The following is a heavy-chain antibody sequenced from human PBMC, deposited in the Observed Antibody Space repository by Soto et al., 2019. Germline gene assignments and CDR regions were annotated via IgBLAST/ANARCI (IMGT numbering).Heavy chain of an antibody. Sequence: PGGSLRLSCAASGFTFSDYYMSWIRQAPGKGLEWVSYISSSDSIIYYADSVKGRFTISRGNAKNSLYLQMNSLRAEDTAVYYCAGDLGYYDSSGYFDYWGQGTLVTVSS. D-gene: IGHD3-22*01. CDR1: GFTFSDYY. V-gene: IGHV3-11*01. CDR2: ISSSDSII. J-gene: IGHJ4*02. CDR3: AGDLGYYDSSGYFDY.